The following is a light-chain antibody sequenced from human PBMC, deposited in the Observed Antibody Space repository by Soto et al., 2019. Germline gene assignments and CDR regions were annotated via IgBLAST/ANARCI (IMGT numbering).Light chain of an antibody. J-gene: IGKJ2*01. Sequence: EIVLTQSPGTLSLSPGERATLSCRASQSISSSYLAWYQQKPGQAPRLLIYGASSRATGIPDRFSGRGSGTDFTLTISRLEPEDFAVYYCHHYGSSLPDTFGQGTKLEIK. CDR1: QSISSSY. V-gene: IGKV3-20*01. CDR2: GAS. CDR3: HHYGSSLPDT.